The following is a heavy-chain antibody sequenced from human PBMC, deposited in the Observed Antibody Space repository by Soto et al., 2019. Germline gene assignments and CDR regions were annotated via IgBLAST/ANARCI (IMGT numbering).Heavy chain of an antibody. V-gene: IGHV4-61*01. CDR2: IYYSGST. J-gene: IGHJ6*02. CDR3: AREGVDTANYGMDV. D-gene: IGHD5-18*01. Sequence: SETLSLTCTVSGGSASSGSYYWSWIRQPPGKGLEWIGYIYYSGSTNYNPSLKSRVTISVDTSKNQFSLKLSSVTAADTAVYYCAREGVDTANYGMDVWGQGTTVTVSS. CDR1: GGSASSGSYY.